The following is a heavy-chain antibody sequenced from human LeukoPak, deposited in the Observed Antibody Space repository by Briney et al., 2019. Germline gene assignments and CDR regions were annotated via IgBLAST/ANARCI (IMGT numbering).Heavy chain of an antibody. D-gene: IGHD6-13*01. CDR1: GFIFSSYG. V-gene: IGHV3-30*02. CDR3: ARAGIGAAVHFDY. Sequence: PGGSLRLSCAASGFIFSSYGMHWVRQAPGKGLEWVAMIRYDGSNKYYADLVKGRFTITRDNSKNTLYLEMNSLRAEDTAVYYCARAGIGAAVHFDYWGQGTLVSVSS. J-gene: IGHJ4*02. CDR2: IRYDGSNK.